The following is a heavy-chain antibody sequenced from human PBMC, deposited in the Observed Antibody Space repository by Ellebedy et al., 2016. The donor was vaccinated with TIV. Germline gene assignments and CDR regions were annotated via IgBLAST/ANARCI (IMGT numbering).Heavy chain of an antibody. V-gene: IGHV1-69*13. CDR2: IIPIFGTA. CDR3: ARTGDPVWYFDY. Sequence: SVKVSXKASRGTYSSYAISWVRQAPGQGLEWMGGIIPIFGTANYAQKFQGRVTITADESTSTAYMELSSLRSEDTAVYYCARTGDPVWYFDYWGQGTPVTVSS. CDR1: RGTYSSYA. D-gene: IGHD4-17*01. J-gene: IGHJ4*02.